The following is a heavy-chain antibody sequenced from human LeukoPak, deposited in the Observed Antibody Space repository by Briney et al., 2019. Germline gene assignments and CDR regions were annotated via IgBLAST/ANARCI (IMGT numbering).Heavy chain of an antibody. Sequence: ASVKVSCKVSGYTLTELSMHWVRQAPGKGLGWMGGFDPEDGETIYAQKFQGRVTMTEDTSTDTAYMELSSLRSEDTAVYYCATVDIVGATRADAFDIWGQGTMVTVSS. CDR3: ATVDIVGATRADAFDI. CDR1: GYTLTELS. D-gene: IGHD1-26*01. CDR2: FDPEDGET. V-gene: IGHV1-24*01. J-gene: IGHJ3*02.